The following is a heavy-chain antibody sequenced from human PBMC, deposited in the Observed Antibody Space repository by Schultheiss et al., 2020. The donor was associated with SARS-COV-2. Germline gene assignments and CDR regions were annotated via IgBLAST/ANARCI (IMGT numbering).Heavy chain of an antibody. Sequence: GGSLRLSCAASGFTFSSYSMNWVRQAPGKGLEWVSYISSSSSYTNYADSVKGRFTISRDNAKNSLYLQMNSLRAEDTAVYYCARSEAAMVEFDYWGQGTLVTVSS. CDR3: ARSEAAMVEFDY. CDR1: GFTFSSYS. J-gene: IGHJ4*02. CDR2: ISSSSSYT. D-gene: IGHD5-18*01. V-gene: IGHV3-21*05.